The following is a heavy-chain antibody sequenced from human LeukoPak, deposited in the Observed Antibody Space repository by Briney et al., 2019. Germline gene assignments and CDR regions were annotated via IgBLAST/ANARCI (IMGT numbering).Heavy chain of an antibody. CDR2: VDPEDGEP. CDR1: GYTFTDYD. J-gene: IGHJ4*02. V-gene: IGHV1-69-2*01. D-gene: IGHD6-6*01. CDR3: AAGEYNSSSSGAYAFDF. Sequence: ASVKVSCKISGYTFTDYDIHWVQQAPGKGLAWMGLVDPEDGEPIFAEKFRGRVTITADTSTDTAYMELSSLRSDDTAVYYCAAGEYNSSSSGAYAFDFWGQGTLVTVS.